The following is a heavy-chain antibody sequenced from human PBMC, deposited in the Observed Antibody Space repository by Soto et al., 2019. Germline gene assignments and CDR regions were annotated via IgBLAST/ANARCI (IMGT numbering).Heavy chain of an antibody. CDR2: FDPEDGET. D-gene: IGHD2-15*01. V-gene: IGHV1-24*01. CDR1: GYTLTELS. CDR3: ARNEHPAPDIVVVANFDY. J-gene: IGHJ4*02. Sequence: ASVKVSYKVSGYTLTELSMHWVRQAPGKGLEWMGGFDPEDGETIYAQKFQGRVTMTKDTSTSTAYMELRSLRSEDTAVYYCARNEHPAPDIVVVANFDYWGQGNLVTVSS.